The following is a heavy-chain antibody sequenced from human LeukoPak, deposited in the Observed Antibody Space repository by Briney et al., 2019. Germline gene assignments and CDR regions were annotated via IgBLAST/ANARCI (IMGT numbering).Heavy chain of an antibody. Sequence: GASVKVSCKASGGTFSSYAISWVRQAPGQGLEWMGGIIPIFGTANYAQKFQGRVTMTRDTSTSTVYMELSSLRSEDTAVYYCAREMLGSEITHFDYWGQGTLVTVSS. D-gene: IGHD1-14*01. J-gene: IGHJ4*02. CDR1: GGTFSSYA. CDR2: IIPIFGTA. CDR3: AREMLGSEITHFDY. V-gene: IGHV1-69*05.